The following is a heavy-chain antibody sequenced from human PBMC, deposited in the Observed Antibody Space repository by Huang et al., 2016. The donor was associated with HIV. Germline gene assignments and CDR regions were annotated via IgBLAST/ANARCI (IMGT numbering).Heavy chain of an antibody. J-gene: IGHJ4*02. CDR3: AKPYSGSSNQVFDY. D-gene: IGHD1-26*01. V-gene: IGHV3-23*01. Sequence: EVRLLESGGRLVQSGESLSLSCAASGFTFNIYAMSWVRQAPGKGLEGVAGISASGDTKNYPDAVKGRFNISRDNSRSILYLQMGSLGVEATAMYYCAKPYSGSSNQVFDYWGQGTMVTVSS. CDR2: ISASGDTK. CDR1: GFTFNIYA.